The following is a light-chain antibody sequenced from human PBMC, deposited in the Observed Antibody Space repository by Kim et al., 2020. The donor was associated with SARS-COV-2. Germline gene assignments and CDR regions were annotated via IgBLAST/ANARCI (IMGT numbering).Light chain of an antibody. J-gene: IGLJ2*01. Sequence: GKTVPISGTRSSSGIVRTYVQCYQQRQGSSPTTVIFENTYKPSGVPDRFSGSVNSSSNSASLTFSGLRTEDEADYYCQSYDRNKVIFGGGTKVTVL. V-gene: IGLV6-57*01. CDR1: SSGIVRTY. CDR2: ENT. CDR3: QSYDRNKVI.